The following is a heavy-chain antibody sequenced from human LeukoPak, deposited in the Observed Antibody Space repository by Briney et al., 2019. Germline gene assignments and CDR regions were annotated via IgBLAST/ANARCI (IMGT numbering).Heavy chain of an antibody. CDR1: GGTFSSYA. V-gene: IGHV1-69*13. J-gene: IGHJ6*03. Sequence: GASVKVSCKASGGTFSSYAISWVRQAPGQGLEWMGGIIPIFGTANYAQKFQGRVTITADESTSTAYMELSSLRSEDTAVYYCARVPPLPSSIVLMPYYYYYYMDVWGKGTTVTVSS. CDR3: ARVPPLPSSIVLMPYYYYYYMDV. D-gene: IGHD2-8*01. CDR2: IIPIFGTA.